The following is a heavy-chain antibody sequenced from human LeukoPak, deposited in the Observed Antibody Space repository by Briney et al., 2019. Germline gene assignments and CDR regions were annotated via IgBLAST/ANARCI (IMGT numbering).Heavy chain of an antibody. CDR3: AKGSRIADRPTIWLDP. D-gene: IGHD6-6*01. V-gene: IGHV3-33*06. CDR1: GFTFSSYG. Sequence: GGSLRLSCAASGFTFSSYGMHWVRQAPGKGLEWVAVIWYDGSNKYYADSVKGRFTISRDDSRNTVSLQMTSLRVEDTAVYYCAKGSRIADRPTIWLDPWGQGTLVTVSS. J-gene: IGHJ5*02. CDR2: IWYDGSNK.